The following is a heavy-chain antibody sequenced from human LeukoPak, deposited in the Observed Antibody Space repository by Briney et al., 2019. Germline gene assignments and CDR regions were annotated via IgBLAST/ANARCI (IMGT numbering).Heavy chain of an antibody. Sequence: SGGSLRLSCTASGFPFSSSWMHSVRQAPGKGLVWVSLIKPDETGTRYADSVKGRFSISRDNAKNTLYLHMSSLRAEDTAVYYCARDPYTTGSHHFDYWGQGTLVTVSS. J-gene: IGHJ4*02. CDR3: ARDPYTTGSHHFDY. D-gene: IGHD3-10*01. CDR1: GFPFSSSW. CDR2: IKPDETGT. V-gene: IGHV3-74*01.